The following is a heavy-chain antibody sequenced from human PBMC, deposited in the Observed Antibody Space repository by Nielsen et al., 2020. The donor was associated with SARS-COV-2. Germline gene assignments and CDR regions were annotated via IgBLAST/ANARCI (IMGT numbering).Heavy chain of an antibody. CDR2: IYSGGSKT. V-gene: IGHV3-23*03. Sequence: GESLKISCAASGFSFRNYAMTWVRQAPGKGLECVSIIYSGGSKTHYADSVKGRFTISRDNSKNTLYLQINSLRVEDTAVYYCAKVLVKGECDYWGQGTVVTVSP. J-gene: IGHJ4*02. D-gene: IGHD2-21*01. CDR1: GFSFRNYA. CDR3: AKVLVKGECDY.